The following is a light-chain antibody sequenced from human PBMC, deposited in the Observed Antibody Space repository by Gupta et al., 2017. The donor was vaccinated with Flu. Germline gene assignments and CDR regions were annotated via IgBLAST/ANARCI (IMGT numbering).Light chain of an antibody. J-gene: IGKJ5*01. V-gene: IGKV1-6*01. CDR1: HTIINE. Sequence: PSSLSASVGYTVTITCRASHTIINELGWYQHSPGKAPILLIFVASSLQSVLPSRFSGSGYGTDFTLTISILQPEDFATYYCLQDYSFPITFGQGTRLEIK. CDR2: VAS. CDR3: LQDYSFPIT.